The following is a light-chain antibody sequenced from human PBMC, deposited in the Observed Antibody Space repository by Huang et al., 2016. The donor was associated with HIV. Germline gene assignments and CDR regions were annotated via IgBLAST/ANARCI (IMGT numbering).Light chain of an antibody. V-gene: IGKV1-33*01. J-gene: IGKJ5*01. CDR3: QQYDRLPIT. Sequence: DIQMTQSPFSVSASVGDRVTITCQASQDISNYLSWYQQKSGKAPKLLIYDAYNLETGVPSRFSGSGSGTDFTFTISSMQPEDIATYYCQQYDRLPITLGQGTRLEIK. CDR2: DAY. CDR1: QDISNY.